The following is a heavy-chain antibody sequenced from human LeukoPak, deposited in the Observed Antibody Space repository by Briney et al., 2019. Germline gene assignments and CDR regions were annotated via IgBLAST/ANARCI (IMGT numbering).Heavy chain of an antibody. CDR1: GGTFSSYA. D-gene: IGHD6-13*01. J-gene: IGHJ4*02. CDR3: ARPRSDRTYSSSWYWTD. CDR2: IIPIFGTA. V-gene: IGHV1-69*05. Sequence: PVKVSCKASGGTFSSYAISWVRQAPGQGLEWMGGIIPIFGTANYAQKFQGRVTITTDESTSTAYMELSSLRSEDTAVYYCARPRSDRTYSSSWYWTDWGQGTLVTVSS.